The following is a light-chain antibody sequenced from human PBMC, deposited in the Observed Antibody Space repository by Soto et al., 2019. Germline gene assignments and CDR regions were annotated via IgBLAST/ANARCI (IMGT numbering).Light chain of an antibody. J-gene: IGLJ2*01. CDR3: SSYTTSNTLV. V-gene: IGLV2-14*01. CDR1: SGDIGSYDY. Sequence: QSVLTQPASVSGSAGQSITISCTGTSGDIGSYDYVSWYQQPPGKAPKLILYEVSNRPSGISNRFSGSKSGSMASLTISGLQSEDEADYFCSSYTTSNTLVFGGGTQLTVL. CDR2: EVS.